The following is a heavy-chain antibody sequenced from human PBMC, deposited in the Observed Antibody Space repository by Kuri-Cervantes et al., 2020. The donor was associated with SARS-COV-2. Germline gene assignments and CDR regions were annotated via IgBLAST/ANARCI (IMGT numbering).Heavy chain of an antibody. J-gene: IGHJ6*03. CDR3: ARGCSSTSCYQRNYYYYMGV. CDR1: GYSISSGYY. CDR2: IYHSGST. D-gene: IGHD2-2*01. V-gene: IGHV4-38-2*02. Sequence: SETLSLTCTVSGYSISSGYYWGWIRQPPGKGLEWIGSIYHSGSTYYNPSLKSRVTISVDTSKNQFSLKLSSVTAADTAVYYCARGCSSTSCYQRNYYYYMGVWGKGTTVTVSS.